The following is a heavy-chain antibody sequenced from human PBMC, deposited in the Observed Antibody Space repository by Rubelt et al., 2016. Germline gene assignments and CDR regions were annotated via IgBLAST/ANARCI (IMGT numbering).Heavy chain of an antibody. V-gene: IGHV1-18*01. CDR1: GYTFTSYG. D-gene: IGHD4-17*01. Sequence: QVQLVQSGAEVKKPGASVKVSCKASGYTFTSYGISWVRQAPGQGLEWMGWISAYNGNTNYAQKLQGRLPLPPAPSTGTAYMGLSRLGSADTAVYYCARVGRPGARGDYVSFSAYWGQGTLVTVSS. CDR2: ISAYNGNT. CDR3: ARVGRPGARGDYVSFSAY. J-gene: IGHJ4*02.